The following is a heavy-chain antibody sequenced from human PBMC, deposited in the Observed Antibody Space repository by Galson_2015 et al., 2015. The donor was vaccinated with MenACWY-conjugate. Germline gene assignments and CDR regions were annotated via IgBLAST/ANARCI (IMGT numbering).Heavy chain of an antibody. CDR1: GFTFSSYS. D-gene: IGHD1-26*01. CDR2: ISSSSSTI. Sequence: SLRLSCAASGFTFSSYSMNWVRQAPGKGLEWVSYISSSSSTIYYADSVKGRFTISRDNAKNSLYLQMNSLRAEDTAVYYCARPSGSYYRDYFDYWGQGTLVTVSS. V-gene: IGHV3-48*04. CDR3: ARPSGSYYRDYFDY. J-gene: IGHJ4*02.